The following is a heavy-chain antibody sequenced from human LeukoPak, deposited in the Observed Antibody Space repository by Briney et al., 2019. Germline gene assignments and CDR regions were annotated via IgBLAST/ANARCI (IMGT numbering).Heavy chain of an antibody. D-gene: IGHD7-27*01. CDR1: GGSFSGYY. Sequence: SETLSLTCAVYGGSFSGYYWSWIRQPPGKGLEWIGEINHSGSTNYNPSLKSRVTISVDTSKNQFSLKLSSVTAADTAVYYCATTTGDLGIDYWGQGTLVTVSS. CDR2: INHSGST. CDR3: ATTTGDLGIDY. V-gene: IGHV4-34*01. J-gene: IGHJ4*02.